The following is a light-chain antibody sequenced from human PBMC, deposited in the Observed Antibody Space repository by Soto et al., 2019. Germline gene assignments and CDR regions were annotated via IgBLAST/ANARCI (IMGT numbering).Light chain of an antibody. CDR3: QQYNNWPLT. V-gene: IGKV3-20*01. Sequence: EIVLTQSPGSLSLSPGERATISCRASQSVSSSYLAWYQQKPGQAPRLLIYGASSRATGIPERFSGSGSGTEFTLTISSLHSEDLAVYYCQQYNNWPLTFGGWTKVDIK. J-gene: IGKJ4*01. CDR2: GAS. CDR1: QSVSSSY.